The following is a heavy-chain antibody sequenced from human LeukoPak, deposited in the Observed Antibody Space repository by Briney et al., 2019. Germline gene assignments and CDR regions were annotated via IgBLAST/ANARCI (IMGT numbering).Heavy chain of an antibody. CDR1: GYTFTNYY. J-gene: IGHJ5*02. V-gene: IGHV1-46*01. CDR2: INSSGGST. Sequence: ASVKVSCKVSGYTFTNYYIHWVRQAPGQGLEWMGIINSSGGSTTYAQKFQGRVTMTRDTSTSTVYMELSSLRSEDTAVYYCARGAPRTKNNNYWGLFDPWGQGTLVTVSS. CDR3: ARGAPRTKNNNYWGLFDP. D-gene: IGHD7-27*01.